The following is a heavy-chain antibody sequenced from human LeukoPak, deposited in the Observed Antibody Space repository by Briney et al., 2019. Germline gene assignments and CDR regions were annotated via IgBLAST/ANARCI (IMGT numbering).Heavy chain of an antibody. CDR1: GFSFSSYA. V-gene: IGHV3-23*01. CDR3: ARDRPNILGLDP. J-gene: IGHJ5*02. Sequence: GGSLRLSCAASGFSFSSYAMTWARQAPVKGLEWVSAISGDGTRTYYADSVKGRFTISRDNAKNSVFLQMSSLRDEDTAVYYCARDRPNILGLDPWGQGTLVTVSS. D-gene: IGHD2/OR15-2a*01. CDR2: ISGDGTRT.